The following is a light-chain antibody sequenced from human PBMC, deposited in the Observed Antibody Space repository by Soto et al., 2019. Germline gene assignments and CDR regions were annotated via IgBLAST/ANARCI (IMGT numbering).Light chain of an antibody. CDR1: QSVSSN. J-gene: IGKJ4*01. V-gene: IGKV3-15*01. CDR3: QQYKNWPPLI. Sequence: EIVMTQSPATLSVSPGETATLSCRASQSVSSNLAWYQQKPGQAPSLLIYGASTRATDIPPRFNGGGSGTNFTLTNASVLSEDFAVFCCQQYKNWPPLIFCGGTKWECK. CDR2: GAS.